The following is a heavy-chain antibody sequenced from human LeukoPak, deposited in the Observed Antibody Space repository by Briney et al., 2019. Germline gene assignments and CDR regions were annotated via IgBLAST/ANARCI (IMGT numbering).Heavy chain of an antibody. CDR3: AGRRKGYNLFDP. J-gene: IGHJ5*02. V-gene: IGHV4-59*12. CDR1: GGSISSYY. Sequence: SETLSLTCTVSGGSISSYYWSWIRQPPGKGLEWIGYIYHSGSTNYNPSLKSRVTISVATSKSQFSLKLSSVTAADTAVYYCAGRRKGYNLFDPWGQGTLVTVSS. CDR2: IYHSGST.